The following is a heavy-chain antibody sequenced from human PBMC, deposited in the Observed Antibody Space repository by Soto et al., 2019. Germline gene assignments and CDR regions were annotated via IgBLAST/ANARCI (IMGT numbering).Heavy chain of an antibody. J-gene: IGHJ4*01. CDR2: ISGRGGST. D-gene: IGHD4-17*01. Sequence: EVQLLESGGGLVQPGGSLRLSCAASGFTFGNYAMSWVRQAPRKGLEWVSAISGRGGSTFYADSVKGRFTISRDNSKNTLYLQFNSLRAEDTAIYYCARRLPHDYGFDYWGHGTLVTVSS. CDR1: GFTFGNYA. CDR3: ARRLPHDYGFDY. V-gene: IGHV3-23*01.